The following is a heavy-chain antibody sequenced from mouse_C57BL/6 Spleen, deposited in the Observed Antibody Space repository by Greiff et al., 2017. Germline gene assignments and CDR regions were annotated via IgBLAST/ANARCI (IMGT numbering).Heavy chain of an antibody. V-gene: IGHV1-78*01. CDR3: ARRLTGTGWYFEV. Sequence: VQLQESDAELVKPGASVKISCKVSGYTFTDHTIHWMKQRPEQGLEWIGYIYPRDGSTKYNEKFKGKATLTADKSSSTAYMQLNSLTSEDSAVYFCARRLTGTGWYFEVWGTGTTVTVSS. CDR2: IYPRDGST. D-gene: IGHD4-1*01. CDR1: GYTFTDHT. J-gene: IGHJ1*03.